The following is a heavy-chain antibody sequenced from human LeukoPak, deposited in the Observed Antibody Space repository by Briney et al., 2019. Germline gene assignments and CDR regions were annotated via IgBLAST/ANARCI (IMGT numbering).Heavy chain of an antibody. V-gene: IGHV4-59*08. CDR2: IYHGGRT. J-gene: IGHJ4*02. Sequence: SETLSLTCTVSGGSVMINYWSWIRQPPGRRLEWIGYIYHGGRTDYNPSLKSQVTISLDASRNQVSLKLTSVTAADTAVYFCARALPNWNPPDYWGQGTLVTVSS. CDR1: GGSVMINY. D-gene: IGHD1-1*01. CDR3: ARALPNWNPPDY.